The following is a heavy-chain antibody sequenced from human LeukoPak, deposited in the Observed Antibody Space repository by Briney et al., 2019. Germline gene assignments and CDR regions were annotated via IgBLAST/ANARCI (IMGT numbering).Heavy chain of an antibody. CDR3: ARLAYYYGSGSFTSFDP. CDR1: GYSFTSCW. Sequence: GESLKISCKGSGYSFTSCWIRWVRQVPGKGLEWMGIIYPGDSDTRYSPSFQGQVTISSDKSISTAYLQWSSLKASDTAMYYCARLAYYYGSGSFTSFDPWGQGTLVTVSS. D-gene: IGHD3-10*01. J-gene: IGHJ5*02. CDR2: IYPGDSDT. V-gene: IGHV5-51*01.